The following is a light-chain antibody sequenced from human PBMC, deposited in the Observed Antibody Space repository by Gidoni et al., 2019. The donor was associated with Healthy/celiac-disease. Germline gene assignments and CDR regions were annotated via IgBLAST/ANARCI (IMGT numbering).Light chain of an antibody. Sequence: EIVLTQSPATLSLSPGERATLSCRASQSVSSYLAWYQQKPGQAPRLLIYDASNRATGIPARFSGSGSGTDFTLTISSREPEDFAVYYCQQRSNWYTFGQXTKLEIK. J-gene: IGKJ2*01. V-gene: IGKV3-11*01. CDR2: DAS. CDR1: QSVSSY. CDR3: QQRSNWYT.